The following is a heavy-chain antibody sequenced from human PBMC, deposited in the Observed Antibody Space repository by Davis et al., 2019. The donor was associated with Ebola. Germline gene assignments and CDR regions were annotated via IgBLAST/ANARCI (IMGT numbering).Heavy chain of an antibody. V-gene: IGHV3-73*01. Sequence: GESLKISCAASGFTFSGSAMHWVRQASGKGLEWVGRIRSKANSYATAYAASVKGRFTISRDDSKNTAYLQMNSLKTEDTAVYYCARDDTYYDSWSGYRSSTFDYWGQGTLVTVSS. CDR2: IRSKANSYAT. CDR1: GFTFSGSA. D-gene: IGHD3-3*01. CDR3: ARDDTYYDSWSGYRSSTFDY. J-gene: IGHJ4*02.